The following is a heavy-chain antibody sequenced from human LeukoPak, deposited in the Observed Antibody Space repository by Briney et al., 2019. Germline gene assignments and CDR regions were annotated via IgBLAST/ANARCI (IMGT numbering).Heavy chain of an antibody. CDR2: INPSGGNT. D-gene: IGHD5-18*01. CDR1: GYTFTSYY. V-gene: IGHV1-46*01. CDR3: ARALPHRRLMDTTMEQHWFDP. J-gene: IGHJ5*02. Sequence: ASVKVSCKASGYTFTSYYMHWVRQAPGQGLEWMRIINPSGGNTNYAQKFQGRVTMTRDMSTSTVYMELSSLRSEDTAMYYCARALPHRRLMDTTMEQHWFDPWGQGTLVTVSS.